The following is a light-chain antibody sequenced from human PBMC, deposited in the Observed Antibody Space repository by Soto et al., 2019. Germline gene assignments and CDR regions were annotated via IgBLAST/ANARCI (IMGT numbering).Light chain of an antibody. Sequence: DIQMTQSPSSLSASIGDRVTITCRASQSIITYLNWYQQKSGNAPKLLIHGASNLESGVPSRFRGSGSGTDFTLTISGLQPEDFAIYYCQQSYSSPPEYTFGQGTKLEIK. CDR2: GAS. CDR3: QQSYSSPPEYT. CDR1: QSIITY. J-gene: IGKJ2*01. V-gene: IGKV1-39*01.